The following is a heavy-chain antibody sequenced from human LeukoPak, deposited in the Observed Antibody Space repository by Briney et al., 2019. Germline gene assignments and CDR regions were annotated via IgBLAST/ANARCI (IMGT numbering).Heavy chain of an antibody. CDR2: IIPIFGTA. CDR1: GGTFSSYA. J-gene: IGHJ4*02. Sequence: GSSVKVSCKASGGTFSSYAISWVRQAPGQGLEWMGGIIPIFGTANYAQKFQGRVTITADESTSTAYMELSSLRSEDTAVYYCASVGLRGVHRYYFDYWGQGTLVTVSS. V-gene: IGHV1-69*01. CDR3: ASVGLRGVHRYYFDY. D-gene: IGHD3-10*01.